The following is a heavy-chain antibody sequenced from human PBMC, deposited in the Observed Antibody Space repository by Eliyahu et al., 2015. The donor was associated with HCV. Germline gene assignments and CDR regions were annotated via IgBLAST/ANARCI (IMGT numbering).Heavy chain of an antibody. D-gene: IGHD3-22*01. CDR1: GFTFSNFY. J-gene: IGHJ4*02. V-gene: IGHV3-64*02. CDR3: ARSSTYYASARYFFDY. CDR2: IHKSGDST. Sequence: EVHLVESGEGLVQPGGSLRLSCVASGFTFSNFYLHWVRQAPGKGLEYISTIHKSGDSTYYADSVKGRFTISRDNSKNTLFLQMGSLRVEDMGVYYCARSSTYYASARYFFDYWGQGALVTVSS.